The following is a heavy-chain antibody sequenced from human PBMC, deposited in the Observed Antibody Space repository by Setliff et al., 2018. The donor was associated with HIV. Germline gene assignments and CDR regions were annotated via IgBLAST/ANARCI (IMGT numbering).Heavy chain of an antibody. CDR2: IDPSDSFT. D-gene: IGHD3-9*01. V-gene: IGHV5-10-1*01. CDR1: AYSFTSYW. J-gene: IGHJ2*01. CDR3: ARALDFLTEQLNWFFPL. Sequence: PGESLKISCKGSAYSFTSYWITWVRQMPGKGLQWMGTIDPSDSFTNYSPSFQGHVTISADKSISSAYLQWSSLKASDTAMYYCARALDFLTEQLNWFFPLWGRGTLVTVSS.